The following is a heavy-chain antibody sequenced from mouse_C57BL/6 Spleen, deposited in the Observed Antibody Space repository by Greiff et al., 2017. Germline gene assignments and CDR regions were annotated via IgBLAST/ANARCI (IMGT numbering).Heavy chain of an antibody. CDR2: INPYNGGT. J-gene: IGHJ1*03. CDR3: ARYGSSYKYFDV. V-gene: IGHV1-19*01. CDR1: GYTFTDYY. Sequence: EVKLMESGPVLVKPGASVKMSCKASGYTFTDYYMNWVKQSHGKSLEWIGVINPYNGGTSYNQKFKGKATLTVDKSSSTAYMELNSLTSEDSAVYYCARYGSSYKYFDVWGTGTTLTVSS. D-gene: IGHD1-1*01.